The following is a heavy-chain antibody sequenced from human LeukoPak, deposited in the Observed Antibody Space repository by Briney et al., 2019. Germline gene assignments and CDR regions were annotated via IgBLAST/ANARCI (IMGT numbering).Heavy chain of an antibody. D-gene: IGHD5-18*01. V-gene: IGHV4-4*07. J-gene: IGHJ4*02. Sequence: PSETLSLTCTVSGGSISSYYWSWIRQPAGKGLEWIGRIHISGSTNYNPSLKSRLTMSVDTSKNQFSLELSSVTAADTAVYYCARDGGYSYGYSLDCWGQGTLVTVSS. CDR1: GGSISSYY. CDR2: IHISGST. CDR3: ARDGGYSYGYSLDC.